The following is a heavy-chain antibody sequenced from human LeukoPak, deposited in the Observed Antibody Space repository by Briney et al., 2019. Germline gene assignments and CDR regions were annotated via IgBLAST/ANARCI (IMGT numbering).Heavy chain of an antibody. CDR2: IYSGGST. J-gene: IGHJ3*02. D-gene: IGHD2-15*01. CDR3: ARDTVGAASFAFDI. Sequence: PGGSLRLSCAASGFTVSSNYMSWVRQAPGKGLEWVPVIYSGGSTYYADSVKGRFTISRDNSKNTLYLQMNSLRAEDTAVYYCARDTVGAASFAFDIWGQGTMVTVSS. V-gene: IGHV3-53*01. CDR1: GFTVSSNY.